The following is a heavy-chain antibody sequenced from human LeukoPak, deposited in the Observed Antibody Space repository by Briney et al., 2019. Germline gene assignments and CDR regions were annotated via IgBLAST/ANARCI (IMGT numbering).Heavy chain of an antibody. V-gene: IGHV3-23*01. CDR1: GFTFSSYA. CDR3: AKERDGSRYCSSTNCYPFDY. CDR2: ISGSDDST. J-gene: IGHJ4*02. Sequence: GGSLRLSCAASGFTFSSYAVSWVRQAPGKGLEWVSAISGSDDSTDYTDSVKGRFTISRDNSKNTLYLQMNSPRAEDTAVYYCAKERDGSRYCSSTNCYPFDYWGQGTLVAVSS. D-gene: IGHD2-2*01.